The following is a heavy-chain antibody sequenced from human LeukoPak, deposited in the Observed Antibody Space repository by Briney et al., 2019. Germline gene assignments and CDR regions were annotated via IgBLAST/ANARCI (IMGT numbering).Heavy chain of an antibody. CDR2: IYYSGST. CDR3: ARDGSSSWYGGLDI. V-gene: IGHV4-39*07. CDR1: GGSISSSSYY. J-gene: IGHJ3*02. Sequence: SETLSLTCTVSGGSISSSSYYWGWIRQPPGKGLEWIGSIYYSGSTYYNPSLKSRVTISVDTSKNQFSLKLSSVTAADTAVYYCARDGSSSWYGGLDIWGQGTMVTVSS. D-gene: IGHD6-13*01.